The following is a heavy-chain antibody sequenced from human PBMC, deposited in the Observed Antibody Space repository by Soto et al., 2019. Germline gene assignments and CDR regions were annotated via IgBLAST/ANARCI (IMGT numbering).Heavy chain of an antibody. J-gene: IGHJ6*02. CDR3: TTDFVRYCSGGSCYFYFYGMDV. D-gene: IGHD2-15*01. CDR2: IKSKTDGGTT. V-gene: IGHV3-15*07. CDR1: GFTFSNAW. Sequence: GGSLRLSCAASGFTFSNAWMNWVRQAPGKGLEWVGRIKSKTDGGTTDYAAPVKGRFTISRDDSKNTLYLQMNSLKTEDTAVYYCTTDFVRYCSGGSCYFYFYGMDVWGQGTTVTVSS.